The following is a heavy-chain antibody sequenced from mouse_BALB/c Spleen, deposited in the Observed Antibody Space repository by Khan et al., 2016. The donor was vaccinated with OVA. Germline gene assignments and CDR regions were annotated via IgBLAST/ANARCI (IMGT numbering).Heavy chain of an antibody. CDR1: GFTFSNYG. Sequence: EVMLVESGGDLVKPGGSLKLSCAASGFTFSNYGMSWVRQTPDKRLAWVATISSDGTYTYYPDSVKGRFTISRNNAKNTLYLQMSSLKSEDTAMYYCTSNLTGSFAYWGQGTLVTVSA. D-gene: IGHD4-1*01. CDR3: TSNLTGSFAY. J-gene: IGHJ3*01. V-gene: IGHV5-6*02. CDR2: ISSDGTYT.